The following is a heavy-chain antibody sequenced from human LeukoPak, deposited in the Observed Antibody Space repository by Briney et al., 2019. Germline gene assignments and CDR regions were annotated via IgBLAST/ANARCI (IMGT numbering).Heavy chain of an antibody. CDR3: ASFPYYYYYMDV. J-gene: IGHJ6*03. CDR1: GFTFSDYY. CDR2: ISSSGSTI. V-gene: IGHV3-11*01. Sequence: GGSLRLSCAASGFTFSDYYMSWIPQAPGKGLEWVSYISSSGSTIYYADSVKGRFTISRDNAKNSLYLQMNSLRAEDTAVYYCASFPYYYYYMDVWGKGTTVTVSS.